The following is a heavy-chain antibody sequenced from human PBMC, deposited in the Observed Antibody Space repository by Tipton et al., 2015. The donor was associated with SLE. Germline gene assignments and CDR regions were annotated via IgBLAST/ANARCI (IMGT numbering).Heavy chain of an antibody. CDR1: GFNFNNHG. CDR3: AKDSGWYGMDV. D-gene: IGHD1-26*01. Sequence: SLRLSCATSGFNFNNHGAHWVRQAPGKGLEWVAYIWFAANNKHYADSVKGRFTISRDNSKDTLYLQMNSLRAEDTAVYHCAKDSGWYGMDVWGQGTTVTVSS. J-gene: IGHJ6*02. V-gene: IGHV3-30*02. CDR2: IWFAANNK.